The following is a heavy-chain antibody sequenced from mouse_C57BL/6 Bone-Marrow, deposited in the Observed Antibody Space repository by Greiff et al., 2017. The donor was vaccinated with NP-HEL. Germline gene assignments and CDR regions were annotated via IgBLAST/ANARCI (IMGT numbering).Heavy chain of an antibody. CDR1: GYTFTSYW. Sequence: QVQLQQSGAELAKPGASVKLSCKASGYTFTSYWMHWVKQRPGQGLEWIGYINPSSGYTKYNQKFKEKATLTADKSSSTAYMQLSSLTYEDSAVYYCAREGFDYYGSFYWYFDVWGTGTTVTVSS. CDR3: AREGFDYYGSFYWYFDV. CDR2: INPSSGYT. J-gene: IGHJ1*03. V-gene: IGHV1-7*01. D-gene: IGHD1-1*01.